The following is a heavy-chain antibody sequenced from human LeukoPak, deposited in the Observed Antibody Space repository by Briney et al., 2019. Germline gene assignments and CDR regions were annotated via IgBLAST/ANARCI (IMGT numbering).Heavy chain of an antibody. J-gene: IGHJ6*03. V-gene: IGHV3-23*01. D-gene: IGHD1-26*01. CDR1: GFTFSSFS. CDR3: ARDGYSGSYYRLYYFFMDV. CDR2: ISGRGDNM. Sequence: QPGGSLRLSCAASGFTFSSFSMNWVRQAPGKGLERVSSISGRGDNMDYADSAKGRFTISTDNSENTLSLQMNSLRGEDTAVYYCARDGYSGSYYRLYYFFMDVWGKGTTVTVSS.